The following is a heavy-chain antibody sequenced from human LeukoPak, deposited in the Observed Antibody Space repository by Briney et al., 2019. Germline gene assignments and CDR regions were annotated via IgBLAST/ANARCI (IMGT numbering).Heavy chain of an antibody. J-gene: IGHJ4*02. V-gene: IGHV3-7*01. CDR1: GFTFGTYW. Sequence: GGSLRLSCAASGFTFGTYWMGWVRQAPGKGLEWVANIKQDGSEKSYVDSVKGRFTISRDNVKNSVYLQMHSLRADDTAIYYCVRDTYRTAVAGSPGLGYWGQGTLVTVSS. CDR2: IKQDGSEK. CDR3: VRDTYRTAVAGSPGLGY. D-gene: IGHD6-19*01.